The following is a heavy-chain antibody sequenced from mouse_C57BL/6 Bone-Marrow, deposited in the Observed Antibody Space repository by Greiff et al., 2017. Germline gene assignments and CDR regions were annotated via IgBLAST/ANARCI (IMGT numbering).Heavy chain of an antibody. J-gene: IGHJ2*01. CDR3: TTMYWY. D-gene: IGHD4-1*01. CDR2: IDPENGDT. V-gene: IGHV14-4*01. CDR1: GFNIKDDY. Sequence: EVKVEESGAELVRPGASAKLSCTASGFNIKDDYMHWVKQRPEQGLEWIGWIDPENGDTEYASKFQGKATITADTSSNTAYLQLSSLTSEDTAIYYCTTMYWYWGQGTTLTVSS.